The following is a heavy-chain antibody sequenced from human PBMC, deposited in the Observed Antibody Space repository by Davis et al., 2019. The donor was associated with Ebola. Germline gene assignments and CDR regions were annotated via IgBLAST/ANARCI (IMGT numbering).Heavy chain of an antibody. CDR3: ARVRRGIVVVPAAPPHKPYYYMDV. CDR1: GGSFSGYY. V-gene: IGHV4-34*01. J-gene: IGHJ6*03. CDR2: INHSGST. Sequence: PSETLSLTCAVYGGSFSGYYWSWIRQPPGKGLEWIGEINHSGSTNYNPSLKSRVTISVDTSKNQFSLKLSSVTAADTAVYYCARVRRGIVVVPAAPPHKPYYYMDVWGKGTTVTVSS. D-gene: IGHD2-2*01.